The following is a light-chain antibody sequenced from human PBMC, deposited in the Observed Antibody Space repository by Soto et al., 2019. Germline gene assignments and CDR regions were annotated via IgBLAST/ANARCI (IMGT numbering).Light chain of an antibody. CDR3: QHRSSWPLT. CDR1: QSITTY. CDR2: DAS. J-gene: IGKJ4*01. V-gene: IGKV3-11*02. Sequence: EIVLTQSPVTLSLSPGDRASLSCRASQSITTYLAWYQHKPGQSPRLLIYDASTSAPDTPTRFSGSGSGRDFTPTSGRLEREDFGVYYRQHRSSWPLTFGGGTKVELK.